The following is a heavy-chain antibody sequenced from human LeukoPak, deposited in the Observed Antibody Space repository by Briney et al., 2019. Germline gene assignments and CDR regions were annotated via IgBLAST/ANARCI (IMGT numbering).Heavy chain of an antibody. Sequence: GGSLRLSCAVSGFTFSDYYMSWIRQAPGKGLEWISYITNTGSTIKYADSVRGRFTISRDNAKNSLYLEMNSLRAEDTAVYYCAKASVWTMVRVVSYFDEWGQGIQVTVSS. V-gene: IGHV3-11*01. D-gene: IGHD3-10*01. CDR2: ITNTGSTI. CDR1: GFTFSDYY. CDR3: AKASVWTMVRVVSYFDE. J-gene: IGHJ4*02.